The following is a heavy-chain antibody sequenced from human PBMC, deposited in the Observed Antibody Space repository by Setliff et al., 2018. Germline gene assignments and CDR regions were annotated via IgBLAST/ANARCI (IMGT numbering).Heavy chain of an antibody. CDR1: GHSLTSNH. V-gene: IGHV1-46*01. CDR2: INPNDGYT. CDR3: IVNMVRPVTGLDS. D-gene: IGHD2-15*01. Sequence: ASVKVSCKASGHSLTSNHFHWGRQAPGKGLEWMGTINPNDGYTIYAPAFQGRVAMTTDTSTGTAYMELSGLTSADTAIYYCIVNMVRPVTGLDSWGPGTRVTSPQ. J-gene: IGHJ4*02.